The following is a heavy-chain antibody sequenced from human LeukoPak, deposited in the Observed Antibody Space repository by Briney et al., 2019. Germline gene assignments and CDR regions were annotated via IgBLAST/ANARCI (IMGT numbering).Heavy chain of an antibody. V-gene: IGHV3-23*01. D-gene: IGHD3-22*01. CDR2: ITASGAST. J-gene: IGHJ4*02. Sequence: GGSLRLSCVASGITLNSYAMYWVRQAPGKGLEWVSGITASGASTYYADSVKGRFTISRDNSKNTLYLQMNSLRAEDTALYYCAKDGLYYDGSEHVYYFDSWGQGTLVTVSS. CDR3: AKDGLYYDGSEHVYYFDS. CDR1: GITLNSYA.